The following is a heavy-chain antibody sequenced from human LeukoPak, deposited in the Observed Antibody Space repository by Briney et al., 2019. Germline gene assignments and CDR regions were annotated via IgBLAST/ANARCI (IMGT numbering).Heavy chain of an antibody. V-gene: IGHV4-31*03. CDR2: IYNSGST. Sequence: PSETLSLTCTVSGGSISSGGYYWSWIRQHPGKGLEWIGYIYNSGSTYYNPSLKSRVNISGDTSKTQFSLNLSSVTAADTAIYYCARAGTRVGSFDYWGQGTLGTVSS. CDR1: GGSISSGGYY. D-gene: IGHD4-23*01. J-gene: IGHJ4*02. CDR3: ARAGTRVGSFDY.